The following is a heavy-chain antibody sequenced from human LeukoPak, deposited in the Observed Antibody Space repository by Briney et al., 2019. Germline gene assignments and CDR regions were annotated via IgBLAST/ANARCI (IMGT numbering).Heavy chain of an antibody. CDR1: GGSISSSHW. V-gene: IGHV4-4*02. J-gene: IGHJ4*02. CDR3: ASEYCSGGSCRFDY. CDR2: IYHSGST. Sequence: PSETLSLTCAVSGGSISSSHWWSWVRQPPGKGLEWIGEIYHSGSTNYNPSLKSRITISVDMSKNQFSLKLSSVTAADTAVYYCASEYCSGGSCRFDYWGQGTLVTVSS. D-gene: IGHD2-15*01.